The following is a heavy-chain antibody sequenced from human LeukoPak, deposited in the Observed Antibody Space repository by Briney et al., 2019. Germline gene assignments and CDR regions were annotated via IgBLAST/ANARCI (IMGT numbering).Heavy chain of an antibody. CDR1: GFSLSRYW. J-gene: IGHJ4*02. Sequence: GGSLRLSCVASGFSLSRYWMSWVRQAPGKGLEWVAMIKQDGSEKYYVDSVKGRFTISRDNAKNSLYLQMNSLRAEDTAIYYCENYNSDSGSFDYWGQGTLVTVSA. D-gene: IGHD3-10*01. CDR3: ENYNSDSGSFDY. V-gene: IGHV3-7*01. CDR2: IKQDGSEK.